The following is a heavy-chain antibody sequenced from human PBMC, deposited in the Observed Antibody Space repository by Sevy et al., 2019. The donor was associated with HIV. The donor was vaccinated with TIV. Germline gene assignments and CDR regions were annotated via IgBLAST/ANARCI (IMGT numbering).Heavy chain of an antibody. V-gene: IGHV3-11*01. D-gene: IGHD6-6*01. CDR1: GFTFSDYY. CDR2: ISSSGSTI. CDR3: ARVPEEQLVPYLDY. Sequence: GGSLRLSCAASGFTFSDYYMGWIRQAPGKGLEWVSYISSSGSTIYYADSVKGRFTISRDNAKNSLYLQMNSLRAEDTAVYYCARVPEEQLVPYLDYWGQGTLVTVSS. J-gene: IGHJ4*02.